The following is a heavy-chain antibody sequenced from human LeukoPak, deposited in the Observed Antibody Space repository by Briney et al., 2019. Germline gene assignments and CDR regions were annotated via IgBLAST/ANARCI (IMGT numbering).Heavy chain of an antibody. CDR1: GFTFSSYA. V-gene: IGHV3-23*01. J-gene: IGHJ4*02. CDR3: ARDSYDSSGYYYRLFDY. D-gene: IGHD3-22*01. CDR2: ISGSGGST. Sequence: GGSLRLSCAASGFTFSSYAMSWVRQAPGQGLEWVSAISGSGGSTYYADSVKGRFTISRDNAKNSLYLQMNSLRAEDTAVYYCARDSYDSSGYYYRLFDYWGQGTLVTVSS.